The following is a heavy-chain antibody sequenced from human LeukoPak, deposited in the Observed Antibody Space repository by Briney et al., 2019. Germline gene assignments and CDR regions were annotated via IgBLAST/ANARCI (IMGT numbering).Heavy chain of an antibody. J-gene: IGHJ5*02. D-gene: IGHD6-13*01. V-gene: IGHV3-23*01. CDR1: GFTFSNYA. Sequence: PGGSLRLSCAVSGFTFSNYAMSLVRQAPGKGLEWVLAIIGSGDTTYYADSVKGRFTISRDNSKNTLNLQMNSLRAEDTAVYYCAKVGAAAGTGNWFDPWGQGTLVTVSS. CDR2: IIGSGDTT. CDR3: AKVGAAAGTGNWFDP.